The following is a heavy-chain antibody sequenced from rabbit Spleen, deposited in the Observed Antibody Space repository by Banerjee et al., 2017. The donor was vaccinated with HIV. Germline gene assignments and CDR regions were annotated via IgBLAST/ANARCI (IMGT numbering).Heavy chain of an antibody. V-gene: IGHV1S40*01. CDR3: ARDPVIAGSAYYDL. CDR1: GFSFSSNW. Sequence: QSLEESGGGLVKPGGTLTLTCTFSGFSFSSNWMCCVRQAPGKGLEWIACIDTSDGDTDYANWPKGRFTISKASSTTVTLQMTSLTAADTATYFCARDPVIAGSAYYDLWGPGTLVTVS. J-gene: IGHJ6*01. CDR2: IDTSDGDT. D-gene: IGHD8-1*01.